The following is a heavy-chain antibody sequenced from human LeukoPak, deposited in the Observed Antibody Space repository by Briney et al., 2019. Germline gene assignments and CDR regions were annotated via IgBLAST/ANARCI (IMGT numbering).Heavy chain of an antibody. CDR3: ARDFRDGYTSYFDY. Sequence: PGRSLRLSCAASGFTFSSYGMHWVRQAPGEGLEWVAVIWYDGSNKYYADSVKGRFTISRDNSKNTLYLQMNSLRAEDTAVYYCARDFRDGYTSYFDYWGQGTLVTVSS. J-gene: IGHJ4*02. CDR2: IWYDGSNK. D-gene: IGHD5-24*01. V-gene: IGHV3-33*01. CDR1: GFTFSSYG.